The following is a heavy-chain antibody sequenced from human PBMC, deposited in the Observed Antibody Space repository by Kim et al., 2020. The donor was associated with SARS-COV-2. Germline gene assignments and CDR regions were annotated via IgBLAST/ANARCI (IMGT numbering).Heavy chain of an antibody. Sequence: GESLKISCKGSGYSFTSYWIGWVRQMPGKGLEWMGIIYPGDSDTRYSPSFQGQVTISADKSISTAYLQWSSLKALDTAMYYCARLPCSGGSCYPSQGGYPSHKYYYSCGIDVWGEGRTVTVSS. CDR3: ARLPCSGGSCYPSQGGYPSHKYYYSCGIDV. D-gene: IGHD2-15*01. CDR1: GYSFTSYW. J-gene: IGHJ6*04. V-gene: IGHV5-51*01. CDR2: IYPGDSDT.